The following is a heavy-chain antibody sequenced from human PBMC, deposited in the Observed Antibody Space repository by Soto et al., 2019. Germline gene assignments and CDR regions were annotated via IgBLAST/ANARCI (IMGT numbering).Heavy chain of an antibody. V-gene: IGHV3-9*01. D-gene: IGHD5-18*01. CDR3: AKATYGYYYFDY. J-gene: IGHJ4*02. Sequence: EVQLVESGGGLVQPGRSLRLSCAASGFTFDDYAMHWVRQAPGKGLEWVSGISWNSGRIGYADSVKGRFTISRDNSKNTLYLQMNSLRAEDTAVYYCAKATYGYYYFDYWGQGTLVTVSS. CDR1: GFTFDDYA. CDR2: ISWNSGRI.